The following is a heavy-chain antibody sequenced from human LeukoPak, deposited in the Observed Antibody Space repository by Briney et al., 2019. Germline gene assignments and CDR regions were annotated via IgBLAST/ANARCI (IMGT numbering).Heavy chain of an antibody. CDR3: AKSPAARTNNWFDP. J-gene: IGHJ5*02. Sequence: PGGSLRLSCAASGFTLRNSALSWVRQAPGKGLEWVSAISGSGGSTYYADSVKGRFTISRDNSKNTLYLQMNSLRAEDTAVYYCAKSPAARTNNWFDPWAREPWSPSLQ. CDR2: ISGSGGST. D-gene: IGHD2-2*01. V-gene: IGHV3-23*01. CDR1: GFTLRNSA.